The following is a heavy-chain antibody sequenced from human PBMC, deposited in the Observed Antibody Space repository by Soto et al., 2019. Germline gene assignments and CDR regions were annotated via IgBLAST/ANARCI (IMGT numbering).Heavy chain of an antibody. CDR1: GGSISTSSYC. V-gene: IGHV4-39*02. Sequence: PSETLSLTCTVSGGSISTSSYCWGWIRKPPGKGLAWIGSIYYSGNTYYNPSLKSRLTISVDTSKNQFSLKLSSVTAADTAVYYCARERPDGSRLDPWGQGTLVTVSS. J-gene: IGHJ5*02. D-gene: IGHD6-13*01. CDR2: IYYSGNT. CDR3: ARERPDGSRLDP.